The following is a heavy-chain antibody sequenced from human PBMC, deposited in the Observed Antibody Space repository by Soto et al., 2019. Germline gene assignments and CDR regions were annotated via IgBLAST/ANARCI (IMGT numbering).Heavy chain of an antibody. CDR3: ARAGSSGWYYDY. D-gene: IGHD6-19*01. Sequence: ESGGGLVQPGGSLRLSCAASGFTFSSYDMHWVRQATGKGLEWVSAIGTAGDTYYPGSVKGRFTISRENAKNSLYLQMNSLRAGDTAVYYCARAGSSGWYYDYWGQGTLVTVSS. CDR1: GFTFSSYD. CDR2: IGTAGDT. V-gene: IGHV3-13*01. J-gene: IGHJ4*02.